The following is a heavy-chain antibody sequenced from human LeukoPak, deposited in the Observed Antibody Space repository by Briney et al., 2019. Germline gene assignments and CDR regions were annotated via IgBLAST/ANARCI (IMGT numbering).Heavy chain of an antibody. D-gene: IGHD3-22*01. V-gene: IGHV4-59*01. CDR1: GGSISSYY. Sequence: PSETLSLTCTVSGGSISSYYWSWIRQPPGKGLEWIGYIYYSGSTNYNPSLKSRVTIPVDTSKNQFSLKLSSVTAADTAVYYCARVESSGYYFDYWGQGTLVTVSS. J-gene: IGHJ4*02. CDR3: ARVESSGYYFDY. CDR2: IYYSGST.